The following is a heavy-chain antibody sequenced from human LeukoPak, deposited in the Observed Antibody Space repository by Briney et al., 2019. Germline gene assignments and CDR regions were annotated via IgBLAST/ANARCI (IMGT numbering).Heavy chain of an antibody. D-gene: IGHD6-19*01. V-gene: IGHV3-53*01. CDR2: IYSGDTT. CDR3: ARARQWLGVFDY. J-gene: IGHJ4*02. Sequence: GGSLRLSCVVPGVTVISNYMTWVRQAPGKGVEWVSIIYSGDTTYYEDSVKGRFTISRDNSKSTVYLQMNSLRAEDTAVYYCARARQWLGVFDYWGQGTLVTVSS. CDR1: GVTVISNY.